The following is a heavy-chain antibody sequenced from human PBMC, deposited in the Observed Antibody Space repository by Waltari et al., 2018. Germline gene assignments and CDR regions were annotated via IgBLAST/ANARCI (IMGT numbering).Heavy chain of an antibody. CDR1: GFTFNTFG. D-gene: IGHD1-7*01. J-gene: IGHJ6*02. CDR3: AKGLWELPPYYYYVMDV. CDR2: ISNDGTDK. Sequence: QVQLVESGGGVVQPGGSLRLSCAASGFTFNTFGMRWVRQAPGKGLEWVALISNDGTDKYHGDSVKGRFTNSRDNSKNPLHLQMNTLRAEDTAVYYCAKGLWELPPYYYYVMDVWGQGTTVTVSS. V-gene: IGHV3-30*18.